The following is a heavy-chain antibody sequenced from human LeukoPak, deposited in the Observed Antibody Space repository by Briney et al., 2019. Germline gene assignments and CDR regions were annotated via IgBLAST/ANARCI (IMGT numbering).Heavy chain of an antibody. V-gene: IGHV1-69*05. J-gene: IGHJ4*02. CDR3: ARTSGRVKPWKSLDY. CDR2: IIPIFGTA. Sequence: ASVKVSCKASGGTFSSYAISWVRQAPGQGLEWMGRIIPIFGTANYAQKFQGRVTITTDESTSTAYMELSSLRSEDTAVYYCARTSGRVKPWKSLDYWGQGTLVTVSS. D-gene: IGHD1-26*01. CDR1: GGTFSSYA.